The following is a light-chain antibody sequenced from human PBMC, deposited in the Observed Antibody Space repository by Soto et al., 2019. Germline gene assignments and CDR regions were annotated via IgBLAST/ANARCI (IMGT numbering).Light chain of an antibody. Sequence: EKVMTQSPATLSVSPGERATLSCRASPSVSSHLAWYQQKPGQAPRLLISGASPRAPGIPARFSGRGSGTEFTLTISSLQSEDSAVYYCQQYSSWPLTFGGGTKVEIK. CDR1: PSVSSH. CDR2: GAS. J-gene: IGKJ4*01. CDR3: QQYSSWPLT. V-gene: IGKV3-15*01.